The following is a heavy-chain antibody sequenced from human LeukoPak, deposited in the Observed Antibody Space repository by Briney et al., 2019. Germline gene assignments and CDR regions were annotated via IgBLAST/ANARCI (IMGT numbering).Heavy chain of an antibody. D-gene: IGHD3-10*01. J-gene: IGHJ4*02. CDR2: INHSGST. CDR3: ARKRPSYYGSGRPRAEIDY. Sequence: PSETLSLTCAVYGGSFSGYYWSWIRQPPGKGLEWIGEINHSGSTNYNPSLKSRVTISVDTSKNQFSLKLSSVTAADTAVYYCARKRPSYYGSGRPRAEIDYWGQGTLVTVSS. V-gene: IGHV4-34*01. CDR1: GGSFSGYY.